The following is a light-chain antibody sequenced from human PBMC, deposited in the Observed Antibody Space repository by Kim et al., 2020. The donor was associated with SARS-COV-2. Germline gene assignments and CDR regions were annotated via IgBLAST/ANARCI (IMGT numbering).Light chain of an antibody. Sequence: LTQPHSVSQSPGKTVVISCTRSRGNFASSYVQWFQQRPGSVPTTVIFKDHQRPSGVPDRFSGSVASSSNSASLTISRLKTEDEADYYCQSYDGTSAVFGGGTQLTVL. J-gene: IGLJ3*02. V-gene: IGLV6-57*03. CDR2: KDH. CDR1: RGNFASSY. CDR3: QSYDGTSAV.